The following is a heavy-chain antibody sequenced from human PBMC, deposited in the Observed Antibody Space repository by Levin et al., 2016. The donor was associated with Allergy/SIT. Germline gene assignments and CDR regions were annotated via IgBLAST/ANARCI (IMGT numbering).Heavy chain of an antibody. CDR2: ISGSGGST. J-gene: IGHJ4*02. CDR3: AKPFPSYGSFDY. D-gene: IGHD5-24*01. V-gene: IGHV3-23*01. Sequence: WIRQPPGKGLEWVSAISGSGGSTYYADSVKGRFTISRDNSKNTLYLQMNSLRAEDTAVYYCAKPFPSYGSFDYWGQGTLVTVSS.